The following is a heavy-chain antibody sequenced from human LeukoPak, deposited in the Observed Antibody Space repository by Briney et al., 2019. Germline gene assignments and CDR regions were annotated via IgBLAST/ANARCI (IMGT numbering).Heavy chain of an antibody. J-gene: IGHJ6*02. CDR3: ARGRPELGYYYGMDV. D-gene: IGHD3-10*01. CDR2: VSHDGIT. V-gene: IGHV4-39*01. Sequence: SSETLSLTCTVSGGSINNALYYWAWIRQTPEQQLEWMGSVSHDGITNYSPSLGGRVSLSADTSKNQFSLKLSSVTAADTAVYYCARGRPELGYYYGMDVWGQGTTVTVSS. CDR1: GGSINNALYY.